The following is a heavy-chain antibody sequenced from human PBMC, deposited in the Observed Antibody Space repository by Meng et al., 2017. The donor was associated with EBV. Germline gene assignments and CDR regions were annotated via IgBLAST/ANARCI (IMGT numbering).Heavy chain of an antibody. Sequence: QVQRLQDVGEVKKPGAPVKVSCKASGYTFTSYGISWVRQAPGQGLEWMGWISAYNGNTNDAQKLQGRVTMTTDTSTSTAYMELRSLRSDDTAVYYCARVRTFGGVIPPDYWGQGTLVTVSS. J-gene: IGHJ4*02. CDR2: ISAYNGNT. V-gene: IGHV1-18*01. CDR1: GYTFTSYG. D-gene: IGHD3-16*02. CDR3: ARVRTFGGVIPPDY.